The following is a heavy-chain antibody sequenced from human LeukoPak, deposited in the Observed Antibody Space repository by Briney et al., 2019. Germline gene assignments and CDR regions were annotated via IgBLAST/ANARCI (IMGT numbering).Heavy chain of an antibody. CDR3: ARVVKYSSGPLTDLLPYSFDY. CDR1: GYTFTGYY. V-gene: IGHV1-3*03. CDR2: INAGNGYT. Sequence: GASVKVSCKASGYTFTGYYMHWVRQAPGQRLEWMGWINAGNGYTKYSQEFQGRVTITRDTSASTAYMELSSLRSEDMAVYYCARVVKYSSGPLTDLLPYSFDYWGQGTLVTVSS. D-gene: IGHD6-19*01. J-gene: IGHJ4*02.